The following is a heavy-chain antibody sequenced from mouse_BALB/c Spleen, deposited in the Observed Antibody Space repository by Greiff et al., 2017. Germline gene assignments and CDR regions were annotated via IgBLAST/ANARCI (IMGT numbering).Heavy chain of an antibody. D-gene: IGHD4-1*01. CDR3: ANWDYFDY. V-gene: IGHV1S135*01. J-gene: IGHJ2*01. Sequence: VQLKQSGPELMKPGASVKISCKASGYSFTSYYMHWVKQSHGKSLEWIGYIDPFNGGTSYNQKFKGKATLTVDKSSSTAYMHLSSLTSEDSAVYYCANWDYFDYWGQGTTLTVSS. CDR2: IDPFNGGT. CDR1: GYSFTSYY.